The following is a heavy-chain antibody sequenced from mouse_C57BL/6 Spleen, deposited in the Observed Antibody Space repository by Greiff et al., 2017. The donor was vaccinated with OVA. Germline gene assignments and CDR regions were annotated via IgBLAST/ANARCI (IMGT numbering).Heavy chain of an antibody. J-gene: IGHJ1*03. Sequence: VQLQQSDAELVKPGASVKISCKVSGYTFTDHTIHWMKQRPEQGLEWIGYIYPRDGSTKYNEKFKGKATLTADKSSSTAYMQLNSLTSEDSAVYFCASPLRSPYWYFVVWGTGTTVTVSS. D-gene: IGHD1-1*01. CDR1: GYTFTDHT. V-gene: IGHV1-78*01. CDR3: ASPLRSPYWYFVV. CDR2: IYPRDGST.